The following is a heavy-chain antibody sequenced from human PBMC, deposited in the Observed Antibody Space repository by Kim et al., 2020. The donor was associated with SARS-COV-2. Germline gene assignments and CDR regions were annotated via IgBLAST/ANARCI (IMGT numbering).Heavy chain of an antibody. Sequence: SAIYADSVKGRFTISRDNPKNTVYLQMNSLRGEDTAVYFCVTAFDNAGNSWGHGTLVTVTS. V-gene: IGHV3-74*01. D-gene: IGHD3-16*01. CDR3: VTAFDNAGNS. CDR2: SA. J-gene: IGHJ5*01.